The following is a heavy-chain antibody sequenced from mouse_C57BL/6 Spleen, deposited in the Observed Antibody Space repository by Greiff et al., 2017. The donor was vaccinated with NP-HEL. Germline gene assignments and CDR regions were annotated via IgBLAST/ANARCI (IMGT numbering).Heavy chain of an antibody. V-gene: IGHV1-53*01. D-gene: IGHD4-1*01. CDR2: INPSNGGT. CDR1: GYAFTSYW. Sequence: VQLQQPGTELVKPGASVKLSCKASGYAFTSYWMHWVKQRPGQGLEWIGNINPSNGGTNYNEKFKSKAKQTADNSSSTAYMQLSSLTSEGSAVYYCARNWYYAIDYWGQGTSVTFSS. CDR3: ARNWYYAIDY. J-gene: IGHJ4*01.